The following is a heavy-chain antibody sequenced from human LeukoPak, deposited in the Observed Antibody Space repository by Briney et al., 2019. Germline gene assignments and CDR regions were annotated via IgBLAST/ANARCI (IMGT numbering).Heavy chain of an antibody. Sequence: PSETLSLTCTVSGGSISSYYWGWIRQPPRKGLGWIGYIYYSGSTNYNPSLKSRVTISVDTSKNQFSLKLSSVTAADTAVYYCASRLRPRSGYYPYDYWGQGTLVTVSS. D-gene: IGHD3-3*01. CDR2: IYYSGST. J-gene: IGHJ4*02. V-gene: IGHV4-59*01. CDR1: GGSISSYY. CDR3: ASRLRPRSGYYPYDY.